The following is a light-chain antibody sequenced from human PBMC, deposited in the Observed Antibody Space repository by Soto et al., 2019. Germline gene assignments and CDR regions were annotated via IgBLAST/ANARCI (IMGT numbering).Light chain of an antibody. CDR3: QESYSTPYT. Sequence: DIQMTQSPSSLSASVGDRVTITCRASQSISSYLNWYQQKPGKAPKLMIYAASHLQSGVPSRFSGRGSGTDFTLTISSLQPEDFATYFCQESYSTPYTFGQGTKLEIK. J-gene: IGKJ2*01. CDR2: AAS. V-gene: IGKV1-39*01. CDR1: QSISSY.